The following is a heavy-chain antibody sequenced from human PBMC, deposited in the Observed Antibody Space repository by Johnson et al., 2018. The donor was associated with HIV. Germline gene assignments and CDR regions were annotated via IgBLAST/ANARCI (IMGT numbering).Heavy chain of an antibody. J-gene: IGHJ3*02. D-gene: IGHD3-16*01. Sequence: VQLVESGGGVVQPGRSLRLSCAASGFTFSSYEMNWVRQAPGKGLEWVSYISSSGSTIYYADSVKGRFTISRDNSKNTLYLQMNSLRADDTAVYYCAKDLGGSDRAFDIWGQGTMVTVSS. CDR2: ISSSGSTI. CDR3: AKDLGGSDRAFDI. CDR1: GFTFSSYE. V-gene: IGHV3-48*03.